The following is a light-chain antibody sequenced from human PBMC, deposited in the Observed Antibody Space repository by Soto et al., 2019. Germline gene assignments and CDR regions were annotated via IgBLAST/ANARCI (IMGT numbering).Light chain of an antibody. Sequence: IQMTQSTSSVSASVGNRVTITCLSSEDISTWLAWYQQKPGKAPNLLIYGASNLQSGVPSRFSGGGSGTDFTRTISSLQPEDFGTYYCQQSYTSLVTFCGGTKVDIK. CDR2: GAS. CDR3: QQSYTSLVT. V-gene: IGKV1-12*01. J-gene: IGKJ4*01. CDR1: EDISTW.